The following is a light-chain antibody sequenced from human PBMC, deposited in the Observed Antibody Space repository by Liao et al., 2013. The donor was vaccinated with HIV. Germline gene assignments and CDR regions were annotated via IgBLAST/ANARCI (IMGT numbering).Light chain of an antibody. CDR1: NIGNRR. CDR3: QVWDNSVDRVV. V-gene: IGLV3-21*04. Sequence: SYVLTQAPSVSVAPGMTATITCEGINIGNRRVHWYQQRPDQAPVVVMSYDTARPSGIPNRFSASESGATATLTIRRVEVGDEADYFCQVWDNSVDRVVFGGGTKLTVL. CDR2: YDT. J-gene: IGLJ2*01.